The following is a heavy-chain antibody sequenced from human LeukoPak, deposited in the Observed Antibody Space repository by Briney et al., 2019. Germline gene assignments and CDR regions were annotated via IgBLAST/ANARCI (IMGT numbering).Heavy chain of an antibody. CDR1: GGSISSYY. V-gene: IGHV4-59*01. D-gene: IGHD3-10*01. CDR3: ASGPSGWFDP. CDR2: IYYSGST. Sequence: SETLSLTCTVSGGSISSYYWSWIRQPPGKGLEWIGYIYYSGSTNYNPSLKSRVTISVDTSKNQFSLKLSSVTAADTAMYYCASGPSGWFDPWGQGTLVTVSS. J-gene: IGHJ5*02.